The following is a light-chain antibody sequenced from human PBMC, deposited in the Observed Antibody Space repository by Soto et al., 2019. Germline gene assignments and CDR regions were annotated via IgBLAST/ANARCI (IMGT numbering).Light chain of an antibody. CDR1: QSISSN. CDR3: QQYDRWPLT. J-gene: IGKJ4*01. V-gene: IGKV3-15*01. Sequence: IVMTQSPATLSVSPGERATLSCRASQSISSNLAWYQQKPGQAPSLLIYGASNRASGIPARFSGSGAGTEFTLSISNLQSEDFAVYYCQQYDRWPLTFGGGTKVDIK. CDR2: GAS.